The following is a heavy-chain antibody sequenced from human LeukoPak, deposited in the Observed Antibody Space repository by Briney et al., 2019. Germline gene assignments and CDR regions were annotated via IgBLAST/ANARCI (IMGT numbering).Heavy chain of an antibody. V-gene: IGHV3-74*01. CDR2: IASDGSST. D-gene: IGHD4-23*01. J-gene: IGHJ4*02. Sequence: GGSLRLSCAASGFTFSSYWMNWVRQAPGKGLVWVSRIASDGSSTTYADSVKGRFSIYRDNAKNTLYLQMNSLRVEDTAVYYCARGRPHGNDYWGQGTLVTVSS. CDR1: GFTFSSYW. CDR3: ARGRPHGNDY.